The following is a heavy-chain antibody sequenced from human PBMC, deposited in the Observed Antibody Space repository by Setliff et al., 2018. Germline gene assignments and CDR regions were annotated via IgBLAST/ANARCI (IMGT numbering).Heavy chain of an antibody. CDR1: GYTFTSYA. V-gene: IGHV1-46*01. D-gene: IGHD6-13*01. CDR2: INVGGGST. CDR3: ARIGPSNWGIRGYNWLDP. Sequence: ASVKVSCKASGYTFTSYAMYWVRQAPGQGLEWMGIINVGGGSTTYAQNLQGRVTMTRDTSTSTLYMELASLRSEDTAMYYCARIGPSNWGIRGYNWLDPWGQGTLVTVSS. J-gene: IGHJ5*02.